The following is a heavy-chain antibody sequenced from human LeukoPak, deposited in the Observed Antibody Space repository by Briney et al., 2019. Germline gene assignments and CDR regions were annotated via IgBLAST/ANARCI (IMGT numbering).Heavy chain of an antibody. CDR3: ARDAESGGFGNYYGSYYFDY. D-gene: IGHD3-10*01. Sequence: GGSLRLSCAASGFTFSSYAMHWVRQAPGKGLEWVAVISYDGSNKYYADSVKGRFTISRDNSKNTLYLQMNSLRAEDTAVYYCARDAESGGFGNYYGSYYFDYWSQGTLVTVSS. J-gene: IGHJ4*02. CDR1: GFTFSSYA. V-gene: IGHV3-30-3*01. CDR2: ISYDGSNK.